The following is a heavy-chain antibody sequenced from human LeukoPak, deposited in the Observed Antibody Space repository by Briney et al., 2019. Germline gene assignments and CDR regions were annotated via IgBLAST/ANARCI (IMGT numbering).Heavy chain of an antibody. D-gene: IGHD6-6*01. CDR1: GYTFTSYA. CDR3: ARTLQLWSIAAWDY. Sequence: ASVKVSCKVSGYTFTSYAMNWVRQAPGQGLEWMGWINTNTGNPTYAQGFTGRFVFSLDTSVSTAYLQISSLKAEDTAVYYCARTLQLWSIAAWDYWGQGTLVTVSS. J-gene: IGHJ4*02. CDR2: INTNTGNP. V-gene: IGHV7-4-1*02.